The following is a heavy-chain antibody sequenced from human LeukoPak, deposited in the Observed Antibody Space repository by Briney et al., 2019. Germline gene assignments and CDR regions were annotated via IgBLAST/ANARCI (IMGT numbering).Heavy chain of an antibody. V-gene: IGHV1-18*01. J-gene: IGHJ3*02. CDR3: ARTHGGNPPGSFDI. Sequence: GASVNVSCKASGYSFTSNGISWVRQASGQGLEWMGWISAYNGNTNYAQKLQGRVTMTTDTSTSTAYMELRSLRSDDTAVYYCARTHGGNPPGSFDIWGQGTMVTVSS. CDR1: GYSFTSNG. CDR2: ISAYNGNT. D-gene: IGHD4-23*01.